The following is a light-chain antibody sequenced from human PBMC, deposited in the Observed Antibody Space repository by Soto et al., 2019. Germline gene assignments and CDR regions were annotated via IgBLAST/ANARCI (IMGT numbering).Light chain of an antibody. V-gene: IGKV3-15*01. J-gene: IGKJ5*01. Sequence: EIVLTQSPVILSVSPGETATLSCRASESVTRNLAWYQHMPGQAPRLLVFHASVRATGIPDRFSGSGSGTDFSLTISNLQSEDFAVYFCQQYNDWPPITFGQGTRLEIK. CDR2: HAS. CDR1: ESVTRN. CDR3: QQYNDWPPIT.